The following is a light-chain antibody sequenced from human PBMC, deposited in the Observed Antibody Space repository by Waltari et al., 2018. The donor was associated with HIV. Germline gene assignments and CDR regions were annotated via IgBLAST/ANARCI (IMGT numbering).Light chain of an antibody. CDR3: QQYYSSPLT. V-gene: IGKV4-1*01. J-gene: IGKJ4*01. Sequence: VMPQSPDALAVSLGERATIDCKSSQSVLYSSNNKNYLAWYQQKPGQPPKLLVYWASTRESGVPGRFSGSGSGTDFTLTISSLQAEDVAVYYCQQYYSSPLTFGGGTKVEIK. CDR2: WAS. CDR1: QSVLYSSNNKNY.